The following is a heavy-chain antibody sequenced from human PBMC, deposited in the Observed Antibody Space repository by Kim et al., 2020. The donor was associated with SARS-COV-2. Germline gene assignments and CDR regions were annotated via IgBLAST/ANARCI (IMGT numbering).Heavy chain of an antibody. CDR2: IYYSGST. V-gene: IGHV4-39*01. D-gene: IGHD5-12*01. J-gene: IGHJ5*02. Sequence: SETLSLTCTVSGGSISSSSYYWGWIRQPPGKGLEWIGSIYYSGSTYDNPSLKSRVTISVDTSKNQFSLKLSSVTAADTAVYYCARAFGYSGYEEEINWFDPWGQGTLVTVSS. CDR1: GGSISSSSYY. CDR3: ARAFGYSGYEEEINWFDP.